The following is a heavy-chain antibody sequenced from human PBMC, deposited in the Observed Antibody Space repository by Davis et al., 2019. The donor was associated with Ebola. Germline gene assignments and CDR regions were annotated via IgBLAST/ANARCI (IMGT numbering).Heavy chain of an antibody. CDR1: GLTFGDYA. J-gene: IGHJ4*02. CDR2: IRSKAYGEAT. Sequence: GESLKISCTGAGLTFGDYAMSWVRQAPGKGLEWVGFIRSKAYGEATQYAASVRGRFTFSRDDSKSSAYLQMNNLKIEDTGVYYCRTDGDNFDYWGQGTLVAVSS. CDR3: RTDGDNFDY. D-gene: IGHD1-1*01. V-gene: IGHV3-49*04.